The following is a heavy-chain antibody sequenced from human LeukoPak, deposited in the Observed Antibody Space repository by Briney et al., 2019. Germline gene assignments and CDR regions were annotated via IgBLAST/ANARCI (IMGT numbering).Heavy chain of an antibody. CDR2: IKSKTDGGTT. J-gene: IGHJ3*02. CDR3: ARGYSSSWYGDAFDI. Sequence: GGSLRLSCAASGFTFSNAWMNWVRQAPGKGLEWVGRIKSKTDGGTTDYAAPVKGRFTISRDDSKNTLYLQMNSLRAEDTAVYYCARGYSSSWYGDAFDIWGQGTMVTVSS. CDR1: GFTFSNAW. D-gene: IGHD6-13*01. V-gene: IGHV3-15*07.